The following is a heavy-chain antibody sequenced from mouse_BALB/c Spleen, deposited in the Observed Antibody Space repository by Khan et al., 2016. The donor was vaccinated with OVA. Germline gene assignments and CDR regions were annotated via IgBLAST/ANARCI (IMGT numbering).Heavy chain of an antibody. CDR1: GYSITSDSA. D-gene: IGHD1-1*01. J-gene: IGHJ2*01. V-gene: IGHV3-2*02. CDR2: ITYSGST. CDR3: ARDYGSSYLFFDY. Sequence: EVKLLESGPGLVKPSQSLSLTCTVTGYSITSDSAWNWIRQFPGNKLEWMAYITYSGSTGYNPSLKSRISITRDTSKNQFFLQLNSVTTEDTATYCCARDYGSSYLFFDYWGQGTTLPVSS.